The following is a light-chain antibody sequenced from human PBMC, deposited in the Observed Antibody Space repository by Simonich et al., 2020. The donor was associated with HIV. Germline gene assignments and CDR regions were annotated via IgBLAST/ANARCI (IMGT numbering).Light chain of an antibody. J-gene: IGKJ2*01. CDR1: QSVSNY. CDR3: QQYNNWPLF. CDR2: GAS. V-gene: IGKV3-15*01. Sequence: EIVLTQSPATLSLSPGERATLSCSASQSVSNYFAWYQQKPGQAPRLLIYGASTRATGIPARFSGSGSGTEFTLTITSMQAEDFAVYYCQQYNNWPLFFGQGTKVEIK.